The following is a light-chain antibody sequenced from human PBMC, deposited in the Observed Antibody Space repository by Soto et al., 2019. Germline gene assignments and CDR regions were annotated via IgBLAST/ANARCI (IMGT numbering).Light chain of an antibody. CDR3: QQDNELPIT. CDR2: GAS. V-gene: IGKV3-15*01. J-gene: IGKJ5*01. Sequence: ITKSPATLSVYPGERATLSCRASQSVKSNLAWYQQKPGQAPRLLIYGASTRATGIPARFSGSGSGTEFTLTITSLQSEDFALYYCQQDNELPITFGQGTRLEI. CDR1: QSVKSN.